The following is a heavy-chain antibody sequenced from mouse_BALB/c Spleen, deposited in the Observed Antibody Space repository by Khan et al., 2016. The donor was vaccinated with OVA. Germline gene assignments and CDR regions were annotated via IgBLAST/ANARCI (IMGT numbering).Heavy chain of an antibody. CDR3: ARGGAAYYKNDGGAMDY. V-gene: IGHV9-4*02. CDR1: GYTFTNAG. D-gene: IGHD2-12*01. J-gene: IGHJ4*01. Sequence: QIQLVQSGPELKRPGETVRISCKASGYTFTNAGMQWVQKMPGKGLKWIGWINTHSGVPKYAEAFKGRFAFSLATSATTAYLQITNLKNEDTATYFCARGGAAYYKNDGGAMDYWGQGTSVTVSS. CDR2: INTHSGVP.